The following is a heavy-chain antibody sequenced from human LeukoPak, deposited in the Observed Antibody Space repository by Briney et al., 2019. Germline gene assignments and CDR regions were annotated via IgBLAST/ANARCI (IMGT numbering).Heavy chain of an antibody. CDR2: INHSGST. CDR1: GGSFSGYY. CDR3: ARRYYYDSSGYYYYFDY. Sequence: SETLSLTCAVYGGSFSGYYWSWIRQPPGKGLEWIGEINHSGSTNYNPSLKSRVTISVDTSKNQFSLKLSSVTAAVTAVYYCARRYYYDSSGYYYYFDYWGQGTLVTVSS. D-gene: IGHD3-22*01. V-gene: IGHV4-34*01. J-gene: IGHJ4*02.